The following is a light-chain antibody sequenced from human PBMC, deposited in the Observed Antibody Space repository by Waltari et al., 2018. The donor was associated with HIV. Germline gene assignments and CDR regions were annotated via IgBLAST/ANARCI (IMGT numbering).Light chain of an antibody. CDR1: SSDVGGFNY. V-gene: IGLV2-14*01. J-gene: IGLJ1*01. CDR2: EVT. Sequence: QSALTQPASVSGSPGQSITISCTGTSSDVGGFNYVSWYQQHPGKVPKLIISEVTYRPAWVSGRFSGSKSGNTASLTISGLQADDEADYYCSSYTSFSTYVFGTGTRVSVL. CDR3: SSYTSFSTYV.